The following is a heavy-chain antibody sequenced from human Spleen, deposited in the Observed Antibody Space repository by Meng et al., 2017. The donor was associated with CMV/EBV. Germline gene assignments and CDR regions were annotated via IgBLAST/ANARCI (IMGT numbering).Heavy chain of an antibody. CDR2: MYHTGIT. V-gene: IGHV4-59*01. Sequence: SETLSLTCTVSGDSLRSYYWSWIRQSPGKGLEWLGYMYHTGITDYNPSFESRVTISIDTSKNQFFLKMKSATAADTAVYYCARGIVVRGTRFDHWGQGTLVTVSS. CDR1: GDSLRSYY. CDR3: ARGIVVRGTRFDH. D-gene: IGHD2-2*01. J-gene: IGHJ4*02.